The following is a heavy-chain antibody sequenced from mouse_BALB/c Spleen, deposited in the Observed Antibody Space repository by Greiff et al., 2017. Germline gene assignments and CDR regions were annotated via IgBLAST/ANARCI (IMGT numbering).Heavy chain of an antibody. V-gene: IGHV1-80*01. D-gene: IGHD2-4*01. CDR3: ASPPSTMITTDAMDY. Sequence: VQGVESGAELVRPGSSVKISCKASGYAFSSYWMNWVKQRPGQGLEWIGQIYPGDGDTNYNGKFKGKATLTADKSSSTAYMQLSSLTSEDSAVYFCASPPSTMITTDAMDYWGQGTSVTVAS. CDR1: GYAFSSYW. J-gene: IGHJ4*01. CDR2: IYPGDGDT.